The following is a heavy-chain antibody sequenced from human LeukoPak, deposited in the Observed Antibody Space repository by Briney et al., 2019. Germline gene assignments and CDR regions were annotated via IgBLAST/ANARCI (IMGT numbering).Heavy chain of an antibody. D-gene: IGHD2-2*01. CDR1: GGSISSGSYS. CDR2: IYTSGST. Sequence: SETLSLTCTVSGGSISSGSYSWSWIRQPAGKGLEWIGRIYTSGSTNYNPSLKSRFTISVDTSKNQFSLKLSSVTAADTAVYYCARVIVVVPAGLGRVSHYYYYYYMDVWGKGTTVTVSS. CDR3: ARVIVVVPAGLGRVSHYYYYYYMDV. V-gene: IGHV4-61*02. J-gene: IGHJ6*03.